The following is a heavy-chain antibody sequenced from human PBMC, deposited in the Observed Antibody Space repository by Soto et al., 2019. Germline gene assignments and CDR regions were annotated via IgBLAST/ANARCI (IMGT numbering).Heavy chain of an antibody. CDR2: ISYHGSNK. CDR1: GFTFSSYG. D-gene: IGHD5-18*01. V-gene: IGHV3-30*18. CDR3: AKDRQLGSTLYYFDY. Sequence: GGSLRLSCAASGFTFSSYGMHWVRQAPGKGLEWVAVISYHGSNKDDADSVKGRFTISRDNSKNTLYLQMNSLRGEDTAVYYCAKDRQLGSTLYYFDYWGQGTLVTVSS. J-gene: IGHJ4*02.